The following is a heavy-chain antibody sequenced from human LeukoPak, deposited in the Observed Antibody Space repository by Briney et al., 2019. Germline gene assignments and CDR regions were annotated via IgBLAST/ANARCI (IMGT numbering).Heavy chain of an antibody. D-gene: IGHD3-10*01. CDR2: IKSKTDGGTT. V-gene: IGHV3-15*01. J-gene: IGHJ4*02. Sequence: RSGGSLRLSCAASGFTFSNAWMSWVRQAPGKGLEWVGRIKSKTDGGTTDYAAPVKGRFTISRDDSKNTLYLQMNSLKTEDTVVYYCTTDPRGARFGELFLSYFDYWGQGTLVTVSS. CDR1: GFTFSNAW. CDR3: TTDPRGARFGELFLSYFDY.